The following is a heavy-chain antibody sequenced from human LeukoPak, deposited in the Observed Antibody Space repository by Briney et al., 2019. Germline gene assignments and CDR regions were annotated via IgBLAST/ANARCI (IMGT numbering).Heavy chain of an antibody. J-gene: IGHJ4*02. Sequence: GGSLRLSYAASGFTSSSYSMNWVRQAPGKGLEWVSFISSSRSYIYYADSVKGRFTISRDNAKNTLYLQMNSLRVEDTAVYYCARFASGWSPSGFDYWGQGTLVTVSS. CDR2: ISSSRSYI. CDR1: GFTSSSYS. CDR3: ARFASGWSPSGFDY. V-gene: IGHV3-21*01. D-gene: IGHD6-19*01.